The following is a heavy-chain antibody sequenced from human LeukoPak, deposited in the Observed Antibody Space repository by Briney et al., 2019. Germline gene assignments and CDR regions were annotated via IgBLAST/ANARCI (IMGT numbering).Heavy chain of an antibody. D-gene: IGHD4-11*01. CDR1: GFTCSTYS. Sequence: GGSLRLSCAASGFTCSTYSMNWIRQAPGKGLEWVSSISSSSTYLYYADSVKGRFTISRDNAKNLLFLQMNSLRAEDTAVYYCAKDLNTVTTAFFVHWGQGTLVTVSS. J-gene: IGHJ4*02. V-gene: IGHV3-21*06. CDR2: ISSSSTYL. CDR3: AKDLNTVTTAFFVH.